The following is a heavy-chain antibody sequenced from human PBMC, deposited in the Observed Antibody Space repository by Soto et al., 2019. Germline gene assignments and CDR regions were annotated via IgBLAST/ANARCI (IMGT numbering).Heavy chain of an antibody. V-gene: IGHV1-18*04. D-gene: IGHD3-9*01. CDR1: GYTFTNYA. J-gene: IGHJ6*02. CDR2: INTQNRNT. Sequence: GASVKVSCKAYGYTFTNYAISWVRQAPGQGLEWMGWINTQNRNTIYAQKFQGRVTLTTDTSTNTAYMELRSLRSDDTAVYYCARDNILRNLVDYFGIDIWGQGTTVTVSS. CDR3: ARDNILRNLVDYFGIDI.